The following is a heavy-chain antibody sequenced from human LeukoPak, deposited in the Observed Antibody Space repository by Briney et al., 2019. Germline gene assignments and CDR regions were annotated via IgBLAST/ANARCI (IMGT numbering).Heavy chain of an antibody. Sequence: ASVKVSCKASGYTFTGYDINWVRQATGQGLEWMGWMNPNSGNTGYAQKFQGRVTMTRNTSISTAYMELSSLRSEDTAVYYCARRIKYQLPNVYWGQGTPVTVS. J-gene: IGHJ4*02. V-gene: IGHV1-8*01. D-gene: IGHD2-2*01. CDR1: GYTFTGYD. CDR2: MNPNSGNT. CDR3: ARRIKYQLPNVY.